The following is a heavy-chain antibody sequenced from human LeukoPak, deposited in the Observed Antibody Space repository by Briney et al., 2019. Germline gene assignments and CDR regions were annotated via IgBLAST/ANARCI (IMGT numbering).Heavy chain of an antibody. J-gene: IGHJ4*02. CDR3: ARSWIGITGTKRAFDY. Sequence: PSQTLSLTCTVPGGPISSGSYYWSWIRQPAGKGLEWIGRIYTSGSTNYNPSLKSRVTISVDTSKNQFSLKLSSVTAADTAVYYCARSWIGITGTKRAFDYWGQGTLVTVSS. CDR1: GGPISSGSYY. D-gene: IGHD1-20*01. V-gene: IGHV4-61*02. CDR2: IYTSGST.